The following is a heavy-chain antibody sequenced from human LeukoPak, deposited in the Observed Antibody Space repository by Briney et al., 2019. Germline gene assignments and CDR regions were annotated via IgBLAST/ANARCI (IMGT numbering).Heavy chain of an antibody. CDR2: IYYSGST. V-gene: IGHV4-39*07. CDR3: AAQYSYGPDY. J-gene: IGHJ4*02. Sequence: SETLSLTCTVSGGSISSSSYYWGWIRQPPGKGLEWIGSIYYSGSTNCSPSLKSRVTISVDSSKNQFSLKLNSVTAADTAVYYCAAQYSYGPDYWGQGTLVTVSS. D-gene: IGHD5-18*01. CDR1: GGSISSSSYY.